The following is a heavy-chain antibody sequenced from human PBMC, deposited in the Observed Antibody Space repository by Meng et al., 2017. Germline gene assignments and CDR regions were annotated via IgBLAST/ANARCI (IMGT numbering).Heavy chain of an antibody. D-gene: IGHD2/OR15-2a*01. CDR2: NYYSGST. Sequence: QVQLQESGPGLVKPSQTLSLTCTVSGGSISSGGYYWSWIRQHPGKGLEWIGYNYYSGSTYYIPSLKSLVTISVDTTKNQFSLKLSSVPAADTAVYYCARVTSSYYFDYWGQGTLVTVSS. CDR3: ARVTSSYYFDY. CDR1: GGSISSGGYY. J-gene: IGHJ4*02. V-gene: IGHV4-31*01.